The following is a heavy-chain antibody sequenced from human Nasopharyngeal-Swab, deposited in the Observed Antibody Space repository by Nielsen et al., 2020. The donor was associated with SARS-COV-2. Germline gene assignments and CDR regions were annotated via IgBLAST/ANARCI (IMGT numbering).Heavy chain of an antibody. V-gene: IGHV3-21*01. CDR2: ISNSSAYI. Sequence: GESLNTPCAASGFTFSGYSMNWVRQAPGPGLEWVSSISNSSAYIYYAGSVKGRFTVSRDNAKYSLYLQMNSLRAEDTAVYYCARDGDYGDYADFDYWGQGTLVAVSS. D-gene: IGHD4-17*01. CDR3: ARDGDYGDYADFDY. J-gene: IGHJ4*02. CDR1: GFTFSGYS.